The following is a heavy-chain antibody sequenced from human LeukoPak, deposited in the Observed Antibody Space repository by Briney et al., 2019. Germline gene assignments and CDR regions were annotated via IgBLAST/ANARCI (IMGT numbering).Heavy chain of an antibody. CDR3: AREVPNYDYVWGSYPDKNWYFDL. J-gene: IGHJ2*01. D-gene: IGHD3-16*02. CDR2: IYYSGST. CDR1: GGSISSYY. V-gene: IGHV4-59*01. Sequence: PSETLSLTCTVSGGSISSYYWSWIRQPPGKGLGWIGYIYYSGSTNYSPSLKSRVTTSVDTSKNQFSLKLSSVTAADTAVYYWAREVPNYDYVWGSYPDKNWYFDLWGRGTLVTVSS.